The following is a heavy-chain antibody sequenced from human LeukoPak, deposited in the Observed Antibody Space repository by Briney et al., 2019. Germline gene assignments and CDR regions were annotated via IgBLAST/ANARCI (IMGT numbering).Heavy chain of an antibody. CDR2: IIPIFGTA. J-gene: IGHJ3*02. D-gene: IGHD5-12*01. CDR3: ARGPRYSGYDLGSGAFDI. Sequence: SVKVSCKASGGTFSSYTISWVRQAPGQGLEWMGGIIPIFGTANYAQKFQGRVTITADESTSTAYMELSSLRSEDTAVYYCARGPRYSGYDLGSGAFDIWGQGTMVIVSS. CDR1: GGTFSSYT. V-gene: IGHV1-69*13.